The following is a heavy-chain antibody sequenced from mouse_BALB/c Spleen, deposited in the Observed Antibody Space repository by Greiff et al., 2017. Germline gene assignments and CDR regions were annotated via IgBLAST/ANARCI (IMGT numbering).Heavy chain of an antibody. J-gene: IGHJ3*01. CDR3: TGDGNYEAWFAY. Sequence: EVQLQQSGTVLARPGASVKMSCKASGYTFTSYWMHWVKQRPGQGLEWIGAIYPGNSDTSYNQKFKGKAKLTAVTSTSTAYMELSSLTNEDSAVYYCTGDGNYEAWFAYWGQGTLVTVSA. CDR1: GYTFTSYW. CDR2: IYPGNSDT. D-gene: IGHD2-1*01. V-gene: IGHV1-5*01.